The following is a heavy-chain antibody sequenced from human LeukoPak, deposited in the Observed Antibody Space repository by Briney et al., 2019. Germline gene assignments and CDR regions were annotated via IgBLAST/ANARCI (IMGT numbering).Heavy chain of an antibody. CDR2: IRSKIYGGTT. J-gene: IGHJ4*02. Sequence: GGSLRLSCTASGFTFDNYAMSWFRQAPGKGLEWVGFIRSKIYGGTTEYAAFVKGRFTISRDDSKSMAYLQMTSLKSEDTAVYYCVRYSGDADYWGQGTLVTLSS. CDR1: GFTFDNYA. V-gene: IGHV3-49*03. CDR3: VRYSGDADY. D-gene: IGHD5-12*01.